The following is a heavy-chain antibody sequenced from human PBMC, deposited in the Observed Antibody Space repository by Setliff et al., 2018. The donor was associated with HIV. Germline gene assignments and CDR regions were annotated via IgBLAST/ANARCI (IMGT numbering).Heavy chain of an antibody. J-gene: IGHJ3*02. CDR1: GFGFSGYF. CDR2: IGYSGTPI. D-gene: IGHD7-27*01. CDR3: ARHWGNSFDI. Sequence: GGSLRLSCAASGFGFSGYFMSWIRQTPRKGLEWISYIGYSGTPIYYADSVKGRFTISRDNAESSLYLEMNNLRGEDTAVYYCARHWGNSFDIWGQGTLVTVSS. V-gene: IGHV3-11*04.